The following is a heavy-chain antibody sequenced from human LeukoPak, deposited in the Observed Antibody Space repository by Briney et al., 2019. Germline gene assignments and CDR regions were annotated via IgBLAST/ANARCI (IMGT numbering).Heavy chain of an antibody. D-gene: IGHD4-23*01. J-gene: IGHJ5*02. V-gene: IGHV4-39*01. CDR3: ARSNSYVNWFDP. CDR2: IYYSGST. CDR1: GGSISSNNYY. Sequence: SETLSLTCTVSGGSISSNNYYWGWIRQPPGKGLEWLGSIYYSGSTYYNPSLKSRVTISVDTSKNQFSMKLSSVTAADTAVYHCARSNSYVNWFDPWGQGTLVTVSS.